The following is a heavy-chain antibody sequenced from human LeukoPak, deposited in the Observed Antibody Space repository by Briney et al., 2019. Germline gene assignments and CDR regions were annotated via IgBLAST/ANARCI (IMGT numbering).Heavy chain of an antibody. CDR3: ARGTSRGGEPSLAFDI. J-gene: IGHJ3*02. Sequence: SETLSLTCTVSGGSISSYYWSWIRQPPGKGLEWIGYIYYSGSTNYNPSLKSRVTISVDTSKNQFSLKLSSVTAADTAVYYCARGTSRGGEPSLAFDIWGQGTMVTVSS. CDR2: IYYSGST. D-gene: IGHD3-10*01. CDR1: GGSISSYY. V-gene: IGHV4-59*01.